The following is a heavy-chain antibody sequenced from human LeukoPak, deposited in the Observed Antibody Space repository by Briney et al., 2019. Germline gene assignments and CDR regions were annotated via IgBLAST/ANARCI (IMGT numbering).Heavy chain of an antibody. J-gene: IGHJ6*04. Sequence: GGSLRLSSAAYGFTFSSYEMSWVRQAQGKGREWVSYISSSGSNIYYADSVKGRFTISRDNAKNSLYLQMNSLRAEDTAVYYCARDGGSGWHFYYYYGMDVWGKGTTVTVSS. D-gene: IGHD6-19*01. CDR1: GFTFSSYE. CDR3: ARDGGSGWHFYYYYGMDV. CDR2: ISSSGSNI. V-gene: IGHV3-48*03.